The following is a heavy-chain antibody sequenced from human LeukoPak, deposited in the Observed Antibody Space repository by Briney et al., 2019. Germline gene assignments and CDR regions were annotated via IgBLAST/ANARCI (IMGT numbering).Heavy chain of an antibody. CDR3: ARDLGGIVGTTGAFDI. CDR2: INSDGTST. D-gene: IGHD1-26*01. CDR1: GFTFSSYW. V-gene: IGHV3-74*01. J-gene: IGHJ3*02. Sequence: GGSLRLSCGASGFTFSSYWMHWVRQIPGKGLVWVSRINSDGTSTSYADSVKGRFAISRDNAKNTLSLQMNGLRVEDTAVYYCARDLGGIVGTTGAFDIWGQGTMVTVSS.